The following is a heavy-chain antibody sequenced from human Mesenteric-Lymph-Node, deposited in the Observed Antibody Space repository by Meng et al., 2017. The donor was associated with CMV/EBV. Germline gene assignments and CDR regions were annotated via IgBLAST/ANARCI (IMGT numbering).Heavy chain of an antibody. D-gene: IGHD2-2*01. J-gene: IGHJ5*02. CDR3: AKEVPAALGFDP. CDR2: ISNSGGST. CDR1: GFTFNSYA. Sequence: GGSLRLSCAASGFTFNSYAMTWVRQTPGKGLEWVSTISNSGGSTYYPDSVKGRFTISRDNSKNTLYLEMNNLRAEDTAIYYCAKEVPAALGFDPWGQGTLVTVSS. V-gene: IGHV3-23*01.